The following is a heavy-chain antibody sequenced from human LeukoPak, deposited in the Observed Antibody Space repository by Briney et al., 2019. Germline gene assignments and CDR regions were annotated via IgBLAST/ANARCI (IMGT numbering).Heavy chain of an antibody. CDR2: IYLGGSGGT. CDR1: GGSFSSTNYF. CDR3: AREELYDFWSGRPHDAFDI. D-gene: IGHD3-3*01. V-gene: IGHV4-39*02. J-gene: IGHJ3*02. Sequence: SETLSLTCTVSGGSFSSTNYFWGWIRQPPGKGLEWIGTIYLGGSGGTYYNPSLRSRVTISVDTSKNQFSLKLSSVTAADTAVYYCAREELYDFWSGRPHDAFDIWGQGTMVTVSS.